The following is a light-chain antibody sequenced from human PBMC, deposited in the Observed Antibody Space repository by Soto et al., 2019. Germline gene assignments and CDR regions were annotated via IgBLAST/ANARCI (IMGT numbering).Light chain of an antibody. Sequence: EILLTQSPDTLSLSPGERPTLSCRASQSVSSDYLVWYQQKPGQAPRLLIYGASRRATGIPDRFSGSGSGTDFILTISRLEPEDFAVYYCQHYDNSPPSVTVGPVTQVDIK. CDR3: QHYDNSPPSVT. V-gene: IGKV3-20*01. J-gene: IGKJ3*01. CDR1: QSVSSDY. CDR2: GAS.